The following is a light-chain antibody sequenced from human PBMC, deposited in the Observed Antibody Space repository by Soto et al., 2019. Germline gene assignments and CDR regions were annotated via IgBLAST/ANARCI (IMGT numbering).Light chain of an antibody. V-gene: IGLV1-44*01. J-gene: IGLJ2*01. CDR3: AAWDDSMNGPV. CDR2: SNN. Sequence: QSVLTQPPSASGTPGQRVTISCSGSSCNIGSNTVNWYQQLPGTAPKHLIYSNNQQPSGVPDRFSGSKSGTSASLAISGLQSADEADYYCAAWDDSMNGPVFGGGTKLTVL. CDR1: SCNIGSNT.